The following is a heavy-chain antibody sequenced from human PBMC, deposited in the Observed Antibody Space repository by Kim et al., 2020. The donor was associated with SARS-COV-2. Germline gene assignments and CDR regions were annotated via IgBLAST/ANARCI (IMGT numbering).Heavy chain of an antibody. J-gene: IGHJ6*02. CDR3: ARGRKQWLTYDSYYGMDV. CDR2: INWNGGST. CDR1: GFTFGDYG. D-gene: IGHD6-19*01. V-gene: IGHV3-20*04. Sequence: GGSLRLSCAASGFTFGDYGMSWVRQAPGKGLEWVSGINWNGGSTGYADSVKGRFTISRDNAKNSLYLQMNSLRAEDTAVYYCARGRKQWLTYDSYYGMDVWGQGTTVTVSS.